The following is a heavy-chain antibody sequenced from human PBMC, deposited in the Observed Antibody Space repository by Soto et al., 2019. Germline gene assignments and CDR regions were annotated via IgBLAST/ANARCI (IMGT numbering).Heavy chain of an antibody. J-gene: IGHJ1*01. Sequence: QVQLVQSGAEVKKPGASVKVSCKASGYTFTSYYMHWVRQAPGQGLEWMGIINPSGGSTSYAQKFQGRVTMHRDTSPSTVYMELSSLRSEDTAVYYCARNPKAYCGGDCYPTAEYFQHWGQGTLVTVSS. CDR2: INPSGGST. CDR3: ARNPKAYCGGDCYPTAEYFQH. CDR1: GYTFTSYY. D-gene: IGHD2-21*01. V-gene: IGHV1-46*03.